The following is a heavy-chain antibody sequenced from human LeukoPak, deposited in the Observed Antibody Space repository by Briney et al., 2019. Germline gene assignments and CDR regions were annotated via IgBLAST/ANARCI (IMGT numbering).Heavy chain of an antibody. Sequence: GGSLRLSCVVSGFTFSSYGMHWVRQAPGKGLEWVSYISSSSSTIYYADSVKGRFTISRDNAKNSLYLQMNSLRDEDTAVYYCARGDSSGYGPDHWGQGTLVTVSS. CDR2: ISSSSSTI. D-gene: IGHD3-22*01. CDR1: GFTFSSYG. CDR3: ARGDSSGYGPDH. J-gene: IGHJ5*02. V-gene: IGHV3-48*02.